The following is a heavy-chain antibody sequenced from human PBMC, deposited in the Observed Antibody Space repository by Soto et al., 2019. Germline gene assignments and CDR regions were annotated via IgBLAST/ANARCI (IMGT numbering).Heavy chain of an antibody. D-gene: IGHD6-19*01. CDR2: ISYDGSNK. CDR3: AKGRGSGWYYGYYYYYGMDV. Sequence: QVQLVESGGGVVQPGRSLRLSCAASGFTFSSYGMHWVRQAPGKGLEWVAVISYDGSNKYYADSVKGRFTISRDNSKNTLYLQMNSLTAEDTAVYYCAKGRGSGWYYGYYYYYGMDVWGQGTTVTVSS. J-gene: IGHJ6*02. CDR1: GFTFSSYG. V-gene: IGHV3-30*18.